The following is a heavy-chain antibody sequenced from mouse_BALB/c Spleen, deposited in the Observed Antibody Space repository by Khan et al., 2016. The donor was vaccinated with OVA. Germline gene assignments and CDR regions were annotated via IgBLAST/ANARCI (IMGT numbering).Heavy chain of an antibody. CDR2: IFPNNGGN. D-gene: IGHD1-2*01. V-gene: IGHV1S29*02. J-gene: IGHJ3*01. Sequence: EVQLQESGPELVKPGASVKISCKASAYTFTDYNMDWVKQSHGESLEWIGYIFPNNGGNGYNQKFKTKATLTVDNSSSTAYMELRSLTSEDSAVYYCARSGYGSFAYWGQGTLVTVSA. CDR1: AYTFTDYN. CDR3: ARSGYGSFAY.